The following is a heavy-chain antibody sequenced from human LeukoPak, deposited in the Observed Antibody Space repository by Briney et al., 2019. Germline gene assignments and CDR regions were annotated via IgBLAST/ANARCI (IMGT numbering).Heavy chain of an antibody. CDR1: GYSFTSYW. CDR3: ARPLDSSSWIDY. J-gene: IGHJ4*02. V-gene: IGHV5-51*01. D-gene: IGHD6-13*01. CDR2: IYPGDSDP. Sequence: GESLKISCKGSGYSFTSYWIGGVRQMPGKGLEWMGIIYPGDSDPRYSPSFQGQVTISADKSISTAYLQWSSLQASDTAMYYCARPLDSSSWIDYWGQGTLVTVSS.